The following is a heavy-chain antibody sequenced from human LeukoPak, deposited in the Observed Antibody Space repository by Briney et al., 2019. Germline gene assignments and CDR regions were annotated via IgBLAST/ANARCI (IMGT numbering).Heavy chain of an antibody. V-gene: IGHV4-59*01. Sequence: SETLSLTCTVSGGSISSYYWSWIRQPPGKGLEWIGYIYYSGSTNYNPSLKSRVTISVDTSKNQFSLKLSSVTAADTAAYYCASYSSTSQIFDYWGQGTLVTVSS. D-gene: IGHD2-2*01. CDR3: ASYSSTSQIFDY. CDR2: IYYSGST. J-gene: IGHJ4*02. CDR1: GGSISSYY.